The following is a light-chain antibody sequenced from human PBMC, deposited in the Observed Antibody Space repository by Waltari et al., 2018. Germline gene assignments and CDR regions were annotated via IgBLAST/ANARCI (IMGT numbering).Light chain of an antibody. J-gene: IGKJ1*01. V-gene: IGKV1-5*03. CDR1: QRIGSW. Sequence: DIQMTQSPSTLSASVGDRVTITCRASQRIGSWLAWYQQKPGKAPKVLISKASTLERGVPSRFSGSGSGTDFSLTISSLQPDDFATYYCQQYNDNSWTFGQGTKVEIK. CDR3: QQYNDNSWT. CDR2: KAS.